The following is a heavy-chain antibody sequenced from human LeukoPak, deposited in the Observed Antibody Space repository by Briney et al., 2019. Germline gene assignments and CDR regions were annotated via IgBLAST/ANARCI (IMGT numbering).Heavy chain of an antibody. CDR1: GYSFTSYW. CDR3: ARQSPYYYDSSGYYGPRHWFDP. Sequence: GESLKISCKGSGYSFTSYWIGWVRQMPGKGLEWMGIIYPGDSDTRYSPSFQGQVTISADKSISTAYLQWSGLKASDTAMYYCARQSPYYYDSSGYYGPRHWFDPWGQGTLVTVSS. D-gene: IGHD3-22*01. V-gene: IGHV5-51*01. J-gene: IGHJ5*02. CDR2: IYPGDSDT.